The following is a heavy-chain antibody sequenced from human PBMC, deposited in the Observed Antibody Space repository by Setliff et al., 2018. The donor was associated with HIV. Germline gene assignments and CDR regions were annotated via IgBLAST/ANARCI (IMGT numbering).Heavy chain of an antibody. D-gene: IGHD3-22*01. V-gene: IGHV4-59*01. CDR2: IFYSGST. J-gene: IGHJ4*01. CDR3: ARDNYYDSSGIDY. Sequence: SETLSLTCTVSGGSISSYYWSWIRQPPGKGLEWIGYIFYSGSTNYNPSLKSRVTISVDTSKSQFSLKLSSVTAADTAVYYCARDNYYDSSGIDYWGRGTPVTVSS. CDR1: GGSISSYY.